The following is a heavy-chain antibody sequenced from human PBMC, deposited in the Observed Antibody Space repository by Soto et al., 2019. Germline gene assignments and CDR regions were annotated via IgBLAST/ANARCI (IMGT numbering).Heavy chain of an antibody. Sequence: SGPTLVNPTQTLTLTCTFSGFSLSTSGVGVGWIRQPPGKALEWLALIYWDDDKRYSPSLKSRLTITKDTSKNQVVLTMTNMDPVDTATYYCAHRAVPAFWSGYYTVYFDYWGQGTLVTVSS. CDR1: GFSLSTSGVG. V-gene: IGHV2-5*02. D-gene: IGHD3-3*01. CDR3: AHRAVPAFWSGYYTVYFDY. CDR2: IYWDDDK. J-gene: IGHJ4*02.